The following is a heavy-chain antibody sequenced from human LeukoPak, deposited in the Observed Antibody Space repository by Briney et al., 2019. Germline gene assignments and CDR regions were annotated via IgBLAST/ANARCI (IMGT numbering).Heavy chain of an antibody. CDR1: GVSISSYY. CDR3: ARFSVAAAGTGWFDP. CDR2: IYYSGST. J-gene: IGHJ5*02. D-gene: IGHD6-13*01. Sequence: SETLSLTCTVSGVSISSYYWSWIRQPPGKGLELIGYIYYSGSTNYNPSLKSRVTISIDTSKNQLSLKLSSVTAADTAVYYCARFSVAAAGTGWFDPWGQGTLVTVSS. V-gene: IGHV4-59*01.